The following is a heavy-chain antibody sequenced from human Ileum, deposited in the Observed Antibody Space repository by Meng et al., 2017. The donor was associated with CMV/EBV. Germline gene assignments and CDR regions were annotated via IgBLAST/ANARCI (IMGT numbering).Heavy chain of an antibody. Sequence: SGFTFSDSYITWTRQAPGKGLEWVSYIGGSGSSIYYADSVKGRFFISRDNAENSLYLQLNSLRAEDTAMYYCVRARPGIYGAVYFDYWGQGTLVTVSS. D-gene: IGHD2/OR15-2a*01. CDR2: IGGSGSSI. CDR1: GFTFSDSY. CDR3: VRARPGIYGAVYFDY. V-gene: IGHV3-11*04. J-gene: IGHJ4*02.